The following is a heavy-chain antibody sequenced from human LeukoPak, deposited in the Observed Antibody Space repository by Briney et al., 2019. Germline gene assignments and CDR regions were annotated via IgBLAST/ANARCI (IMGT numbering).Heavy chain of an antibody. V-gene: IGHV1-69*13. Sequence: SVKVSCKASGGTFSTYAISWVRQAPGQGLEWMGEIIPIFKTAKYTKTFQGRVTITADESTSTAYMELRSLRSDDTAVYYCARDDYGDYDAPYYYGMDVWGQGTTVTVSS. CDR1: GGTFSTYA. CDR2: IIPIFKTA. J-gene: IGHJ6*02. D-gene: IGHD4-17*01. CDR3: ARDDYGDYDAPYYYGMDV.